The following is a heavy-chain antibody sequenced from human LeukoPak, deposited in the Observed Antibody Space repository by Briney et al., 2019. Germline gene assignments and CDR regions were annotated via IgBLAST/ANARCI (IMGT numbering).Heavy chain of an antibody. CDR3: SRAGDGSGSYDNAAYVY. Sequence: SETLSLTCTVSGGSISSSSYYWGWIRQPPGKGLEWIGSIYCSGSTNYNPSLKSRVTMSIDTSKNQFSLKLSSVTAADTAVYYCSRAGDGSGSYDNAAYVYWGQGTLVTVSS. V-gene: IGHV4-39*07. J-gene: IGHJ4*02. CDR1: GGSISSSSYY. CDR2: IYCSGST. D-gene: IGHD3-10*01.